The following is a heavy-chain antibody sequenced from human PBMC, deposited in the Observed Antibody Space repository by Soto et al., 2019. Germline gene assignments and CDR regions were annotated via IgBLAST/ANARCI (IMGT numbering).Heavy chain of an antibody. D-gene: IGHD3-3*01. Sequence: TLSLTCTVSGGSISSRSYYWGWVRQPPGEGLEWIGRIYYSGSTYYNPSLKSRVTISVDTSKNQFSLKLSSVTSADTAVYYCARHKTTILGEVIYKDWFDPWGQGTLVTVS. J-gene: IGHJ5*02. V-gene: IGHV4-39*01. CDR1: GGSISSRSYY. CDR3: ARHKTTILGEVIYKDWFDP. CDR2: IYYSGST.